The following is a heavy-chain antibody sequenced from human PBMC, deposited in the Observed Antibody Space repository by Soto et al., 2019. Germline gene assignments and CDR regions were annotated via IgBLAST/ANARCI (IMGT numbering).Heavy chain of an antibody. J-gene: IGHJ4*02. CDR3: AADPYCGGDCYFDY. D-gene: IGHD2-21*02. CDR1: GYSFSNYA. Sequence: ASVKVSCKASGYSFSNYAMHWVRQAPGQRPEWMGWINTGNGNTNYSEKFQGRATITRDTSANTAYMELSSLGSDDTAVYYCAADPYCGGDCYFDYWGQGTMVTVSS. CDR2: INTGNGNT. V-gene: IGHV1-3*04.